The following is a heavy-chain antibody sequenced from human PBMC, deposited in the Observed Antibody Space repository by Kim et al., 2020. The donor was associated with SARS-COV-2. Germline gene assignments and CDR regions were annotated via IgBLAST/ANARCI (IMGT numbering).Heavy chain of an antibody. J-gene: IGHJ4*02. CDR2: INHSGST. V-gene: IGHV4-34*01. CDR3: ARDPWDWLLAGI. CDR1: GGSFSGYY. Sequence: SETLSLTCAVYGGSFSGYYWSWIRQPPGKGLEWIGEINHSGSTNYNPSLKSRVTISVDTSKNQFSLKLSSVTAADTAVYYCARDPWDWLLAGIWGQGTLV. D-gene: IGHD3-9*01.